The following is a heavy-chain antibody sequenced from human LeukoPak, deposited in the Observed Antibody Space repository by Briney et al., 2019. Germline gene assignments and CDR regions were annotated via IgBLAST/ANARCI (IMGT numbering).Heavy chain of an antibody. J-gene: IGHJ4*02. CDR2: IKQDGSEK. CDR1: GFTFSSYW. Sequence: GGSLRLSCEGSGFTFSSYWMSWVRQAPGKGLEWVANIKQDGSEKYYVDSVKGRFTISRDNAKNSLFPQMNSLRADDTAVYYCASGGSYFGYWGQGTLVTVSS. CDR3: ASGGSYFGY. V-gene: IGHV3-7*05.